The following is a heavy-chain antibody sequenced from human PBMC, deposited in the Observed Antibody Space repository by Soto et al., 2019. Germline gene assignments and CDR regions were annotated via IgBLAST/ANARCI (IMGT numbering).Heavy chain of an antibody. CDR3: ARVFGFGGMDV. CDR1: GGSISSGGYY. CDR2: IYYSGST. Sequence: NPSETLSLTCTVSGGSISSGGYYWSWIRQHPGKGLEWIGYIYYSGSTYYNPSLKSRVTISVDTSKNQFSLKLSSVTAADTAVYYCARVFGFGGMDVWGQGTTVNVSS. D-gene: IGHD3-10*01. V-gene: IGHV4-31*03. J-gene: IGHJ6*02.